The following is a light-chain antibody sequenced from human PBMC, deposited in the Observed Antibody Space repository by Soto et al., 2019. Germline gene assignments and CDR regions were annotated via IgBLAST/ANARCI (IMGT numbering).Light chain of an antibody. CDR1: QTLLYSSNNKNY. J-gene: IGKJ1*01. CDR2: WAS. V-gene: IGKV4-1*01. CDR3: QQYYSAPRT. Sequence: DIVMTQFPDSLAVSLGERATINCKSSQTLLYSSNNKNYLAWYQHKPGQPPKLLIYWASTRESGVPDRFSGSGSGTDFTLTISSLQAEDVAVYYCQQYYSAPRTFGQGTKVEIK.